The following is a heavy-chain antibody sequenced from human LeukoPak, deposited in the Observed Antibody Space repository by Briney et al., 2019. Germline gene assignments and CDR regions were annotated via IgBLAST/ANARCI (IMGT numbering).Heavy chain of an antibody. J-gene: IGHJ4*02. CDR1: GFTFRNYW. CDR2: IKQDGSDR. Sequence: GGSLRLSCAASGFTFRNYWMSWVRQAPGTGLEWVANIKQDGSDRNYATSARGRFTISRDNAESSLYLQMNSLRVEDTAVYYCVRNLAVAGTCFDSWGQGTLVTVSS. V-gene: IGHV3-7*03. CDR3: VRNLAVAGTCFDS. D-gene: IGHD6-19*01.